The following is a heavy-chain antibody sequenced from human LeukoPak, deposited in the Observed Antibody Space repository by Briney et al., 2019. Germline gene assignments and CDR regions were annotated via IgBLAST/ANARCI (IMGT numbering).Heavy chain of an antibody. V-gene: IGHV3-21*01. CDR3: ARVRQSGMTYDAFDI. J-gene: IGHJ3*02. Sequence: PGGSLRLSCAASWFTFSTYSMNWVRQAPGKGLEWVSSISSTSGYIYYADSVRGRFTISRDNAKNSLYLQMNSLRAEDTAVYYCARVRQSGMTYDAFDIWGQGIMVTVSS. CDR1: WFTFSTYS. CDR2: ISSTSGYI. D-gene: IGHD5-24*01.